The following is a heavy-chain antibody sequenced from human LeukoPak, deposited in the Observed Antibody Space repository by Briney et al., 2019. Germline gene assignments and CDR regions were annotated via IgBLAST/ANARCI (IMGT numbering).Heavy chain of an antibody. Sequence: ASVKVSCKASGGTFSSYAISWVRQAPGQGLEWMGGIIPIFGTANYAQKFQGRVTITTDESTSTAYMELSSLRAEDTAVYYCARDWSLGNPRPTEDDAFDIWGQGTMVTVSS. CDR2: IIPIFGTA. D-gene: IGHD4-23*01. V-gene: IGHV1-69*05. CDR1: GGTFSSYA. CDR3: ARDWSLGNPRPTEDDAFDI. J-gene: IGHJ3*02.